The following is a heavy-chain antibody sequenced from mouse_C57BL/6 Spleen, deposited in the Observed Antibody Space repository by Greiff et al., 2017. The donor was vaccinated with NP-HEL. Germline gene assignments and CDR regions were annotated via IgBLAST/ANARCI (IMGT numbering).Heavy chain of an antibody. Sequence: EVKLVESGGGLVKPGGSLKLSCAASGFTFSSYAMSWVRQTPEKRLEWVATISDGGSYTYYPDNVKGRFTISRDNAKNNLYLQMSHLKSEDTAMYYCARDTTMITSAWFAYWGQGTLVTVSA. CDR1: GFTFSSYA. CDR3: ARDTTMITSAWFAY. CDR2: ISDGGSYT. J-gene: IGHJ3*01. D-gene: IGHD2-4*01. V-gene: IGHV5-4*01.